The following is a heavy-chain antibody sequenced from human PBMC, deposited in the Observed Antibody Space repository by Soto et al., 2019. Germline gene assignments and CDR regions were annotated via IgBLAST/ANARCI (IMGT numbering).Heavy chain of an antibody. V-gene: IGHV3-30*04. D-gene: IGHD3-22*01. CDR3: ATEDESSGHAGTFHH. CDR2: ISNDGSST. CDR1: GFTFSSYV. J-gene: IGHJ1*01. Sequence: QVQLVESGGGVVEPGRSLKLSCAASGFTFSSYVMHWVRQAPGKGQEWVAGISNDGSSTHYADSVKGRFTISRDNSKNMLYLQMDSLRVEDTTVYYCATEDESSGHAGTFHHWGQGTLVTVSS.